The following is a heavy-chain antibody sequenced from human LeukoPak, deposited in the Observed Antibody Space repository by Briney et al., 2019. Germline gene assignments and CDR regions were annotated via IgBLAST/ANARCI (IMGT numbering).Heavy chain of an antibody. D-gene: IGHD3-22*01. Sequence: ASVKVSCKASGGTFSSYAISWVRQAPGQGLEWMGRIIPIFGTANYAQKFQGRVTITTDESTSTAYMELSSLISEDTAVYSCAREGHINYYDSSGIFDYWGQGTLVTVSS. J-gene: IGHJ4*02. CDR2: IIPIFGTA. V-gene: IGHV1-69*05. CDR1: GGTFSSYA. CDR3: AREGHINYYDSSGIFDY.